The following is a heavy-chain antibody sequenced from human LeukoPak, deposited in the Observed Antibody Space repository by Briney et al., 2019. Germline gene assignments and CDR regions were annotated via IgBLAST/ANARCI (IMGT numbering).Heavy chain of an antibody. CDR1: GGSISSSTYY. V-gene: IGHV4-39*07. D-gene: IGHD3-16*01. Sequence: SETLSLTCTVSGGSISSSTYYWGWIRQPPGKGLEWIGNIHYSGVTSYNPSLRSRVTISVDTSKNQFSLKLSSVTAADTAVYYCAREGGWYYFDYWGQGTLVTVSS. J-gene: IGHJ4*02. CDR3: AREGGWYYFDY. CDR2: IHYSGVT.